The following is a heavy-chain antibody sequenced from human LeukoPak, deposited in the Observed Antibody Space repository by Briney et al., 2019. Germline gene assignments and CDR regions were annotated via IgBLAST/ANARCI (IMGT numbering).Heavy chain of an antibody. CDR2: ISYDGSNK. Sequence: GGSLRLSCAASGFTFSSYGMHWVRQAPGKGLEWVAVISYDGSNKYYADSVKGRFTISRDTSKNMVFLQMNSLRVEDTAVYYCARGIDYWGRGTLVTVSS. CDR1: GFTFSSYG. V-gene: IGHV3-30*03. J-gene: IGHJ4*02. CDR3: ARGIDY.